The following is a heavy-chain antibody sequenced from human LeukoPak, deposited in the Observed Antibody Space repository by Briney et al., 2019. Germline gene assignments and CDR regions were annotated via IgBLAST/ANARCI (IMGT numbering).Heavy chain of an antibody. CDR3: ARHSSGWSPNPDY. D-gene: IGHD6-13*01. J-gene: IGHJ4*02. Sequence: PSETLSLTCTVSGVSISNNNYYWGWIRQPPGKGLEWIGTIYSSGSTYYIPSLKSRLTMSIDTSKNQFSLKLSSVTAADTAVYYCARHSSGWSPNPDYWGQGTLVIVSS. V-gene: IGHV4-39*01. CDR2: IYSSGST. CDR1: GVSISNNNYY.